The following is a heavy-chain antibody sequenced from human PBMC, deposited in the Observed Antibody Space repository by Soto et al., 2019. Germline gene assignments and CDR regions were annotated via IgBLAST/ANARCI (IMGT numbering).Heavy chain of an antibody. V-gene: IGHV4-30-4*01. CDR2: IYYSGST. D-gene: IGHD3-10*01. J-gene: IGHJ4*02. CDR1: GGSISSGDYY. CDR3: ARVLGITMVRGVIITSPGFDY. Sequence: SETLSLTCTVSGGSISSGDYYWSWIRQPPGKGLEWIGYIYYSGSTYYNPSLKSRVTISVDTSKNQSSLKLSSVTAADTAVYYCARVLGITMVRGVIITSPGFDYWGQGTLVTVSS.